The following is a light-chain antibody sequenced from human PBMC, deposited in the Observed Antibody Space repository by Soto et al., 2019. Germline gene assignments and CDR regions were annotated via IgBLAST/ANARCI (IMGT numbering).Light chain of an antibody. V-gene: IGKV1-5*01. CDR3: QHYNSHSRT. CDR1: QSLSRW. CDR2: DAS. J-gene: IGKJ1*01. Sequence: DIQMTQSPSTLSASVGDRVTITCRASQSLSRWLAWYQQKAGKAPKRLIYDASNLESGVPSRFSGSGSGTEFTLTISSRQPDDFATYYCQHYNSHSRTFGQGTKVEFK.